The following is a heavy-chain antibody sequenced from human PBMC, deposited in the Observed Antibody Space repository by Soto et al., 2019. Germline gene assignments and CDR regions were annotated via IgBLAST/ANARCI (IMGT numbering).Heavy chain of an antibody. V-gene: IGHV4-61*01. J-gene: IGHJ6*02. CDR2: IYSGGST. CDR1: GGFVNSDTHS. CDR3: ARFVRSCSATTCSTRADV. D-gene: IGHD2-2*01. Sequence: FETLSLTCTVSGGFVNSDTHSWSWIRQTPGKRLEWIGFIYSGGSTKNPSLRSRVTMSVDTSKNQFSLKLRSVIVADTAVYHCARFVRSCSATTCSTRADVWGQGITVTVSS.